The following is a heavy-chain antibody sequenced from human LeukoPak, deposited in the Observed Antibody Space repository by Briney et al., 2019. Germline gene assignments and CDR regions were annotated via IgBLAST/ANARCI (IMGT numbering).Heavy chain of an antibody. Sequence: GGSLRLSCAASGFTFSSYGMHWVRQAPGKGLEWVAFIRCDGSNKYYADSVKGRFTISRDNSKNTLYLQMNSLRAEDTAVYYCAKERRPPDYGGIDYWGQGTLVTVSS. D-gene: IGHD4-23*01. V-gene: IGHV3-30*02. CDR2: IRCDGSNK. CDR1: GFTFSSYG. J-gene: IGHJ4*02. CDR3: AKERRPPDYGGIDY.